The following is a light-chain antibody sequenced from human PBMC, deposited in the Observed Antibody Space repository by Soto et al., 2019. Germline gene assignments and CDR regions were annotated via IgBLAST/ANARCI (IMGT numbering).Light chain of an antibody. Sequence: EIVLTQSPGTLSLSPGERATLSCRASQSVAGTNLAWYQQKPGQGPRLLIYGASFRATGMPDRFSGSGSGTDFTLTISRLEPEDFAVYYCQQYDSSPRTFGQGTRVEIK. V-gene: IGKV3-20*01. J-gene: IGKJ1*01. CDR2: GAS. CDR1: QSVAGTN. CDR3: QQYDSSPRT.